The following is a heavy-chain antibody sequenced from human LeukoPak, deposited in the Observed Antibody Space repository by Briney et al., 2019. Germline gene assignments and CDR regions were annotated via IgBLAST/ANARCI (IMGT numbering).Heavy chain of an antibody. CDR1: GFTVSSNY. D-gene: IGHD6-19*01. CDR2: IYSGGST. Sequence: GGSLRLSCAASGFTVSSNYMSWVRQAPGKGLEWVSVIYSGGSTYYAGSVKGRFTISRDNSKNTLYLQMNSLRAEDTAVYYCARYSSGWYGYFDYWGQGTLVTVSS. V-gene: IGHV3-53*01. J-gene: IGHJ4*02. CDR3: ARYSSGWYGYFDY.